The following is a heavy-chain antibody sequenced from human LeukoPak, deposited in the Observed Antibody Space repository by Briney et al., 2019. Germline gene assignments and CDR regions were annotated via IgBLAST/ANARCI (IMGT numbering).Heavy chain of an antibody. J-gene: IGHJ4*02. D-gene: IGHD5-12*01. CDR1: GGPISSYY. V-gene: IGHV4-59*01. CDR3: ARKSGYGFHDY. CDR2: IYYSGST. Sequence: SETLSLTYTVSGGPISSYYWSWIRQPPGKGLEWIGYIYYSGSTNYNPSLKSRVTISVDTSKNQFSLKLSSVTAADTAVYYCARKSGYGFHDYWGQGTLVTVSS.